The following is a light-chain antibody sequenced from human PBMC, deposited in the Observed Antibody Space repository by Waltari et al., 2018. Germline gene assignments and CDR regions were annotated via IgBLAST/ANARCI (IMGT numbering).Light chain of an antibody. Sequence: QSALTQPASVSGSPGQSITISCTGSNSDVCTYNYVSWYQQYPGKAPKLVIHDVSSRPSGTSYRFSGSKSGNTASLTISGLQAEDEADYYCSSYTTSDVVVFGGGTKVTVL. CDR1: NSDVCTYNY. CDR3: SSYTTSDVVV. J-gene: IGLJ2*01. V-gene: IGLV2-14*03. CDR2: DVS.